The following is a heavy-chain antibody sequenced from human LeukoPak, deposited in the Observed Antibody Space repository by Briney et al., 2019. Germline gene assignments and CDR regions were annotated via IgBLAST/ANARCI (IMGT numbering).Heavy chain of an antibody. CDR3: AREEDSLVLRYSLGMDV. CDR2: ISSSGSTI. J-gene: IGHJ6*02. D-gene: IGHD3-9*01. CDR1: GFTFSDYY. Sequence: GGSLRLSCAASGFTFSDYYMSWIRQAPGKGLEWVSYISSSGSTIYYADSVKGRFTISRDNAKNSLYLQMNSLRAEDTAVYYCAREEDSLVLRYSLGMDVWGQGTTVTVSS. V-gene: IGHV3-11*01.